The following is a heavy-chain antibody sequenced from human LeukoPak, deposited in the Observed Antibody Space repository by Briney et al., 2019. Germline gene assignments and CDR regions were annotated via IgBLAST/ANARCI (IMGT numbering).Heavy chain of an antibody. Sequence: GSLRLSCAASGFTFSSYGMHWVRQAPGKGLEWVAGIWYDGSNKYYADSVKGRFTISRDNSKNTLYLQMNSLRAEDTAVYYCAKEGSDSSGPAPFDYWGQGTLVTVSS. CDR3: AKEGSDSSGPAPFDY. CDR1: GFTFSSYG. J-gene: IGHJ4*02. CDR2: IWYDGSNK. D-gene: IGHD3-22*01. V-gene: IGHV3-33*06.